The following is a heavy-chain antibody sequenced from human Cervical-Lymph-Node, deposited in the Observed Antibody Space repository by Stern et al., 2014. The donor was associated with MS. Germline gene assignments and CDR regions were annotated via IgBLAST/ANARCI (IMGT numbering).Heavy chain of an antibody. J-gene: IGHJ4*02. V-gene: IGHV4-31*03. CDR1: GASLSSGLYS. CDR2: ISGST. D-gene: IGHD5-12*01. CDR3: ARGGWLRSYLFDY. Sequence: DQLVESGPGLVRPSQTLSLTCTVSGASLSSGLYSWSWIRQLPGKGLGWIGYISGSTYYNPSLKSRVTISVDTSENQVSLKVTSVTAADTAVYYCARGGWLRSYLFDYWGQGARVTVSS.